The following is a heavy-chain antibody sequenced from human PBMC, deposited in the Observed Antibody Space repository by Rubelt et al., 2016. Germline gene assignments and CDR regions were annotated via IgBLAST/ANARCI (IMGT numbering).Heavy chain of an antibody. J-gene: IGHJ4*02. Sequence: QVQLQQWGAGLLKPSETLSLTCAVYGGSFSGYYWSWIRQPPGKGLEWIGEINHSGSTNYNPSLKSRVTVTVDTSRNQFSVELSAVTAAYTAVYYCARRVRQLDYWGQGTLVTVSA. D-gene: IGHD6-6*01. CDR1: GGSFSGYY. CDR2: INHSGST. CDR3: ARRVRQLDY. V-gene: IGHV4-34*01.